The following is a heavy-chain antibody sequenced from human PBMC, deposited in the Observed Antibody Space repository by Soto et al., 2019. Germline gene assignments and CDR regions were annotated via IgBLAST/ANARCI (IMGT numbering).Heavy chain of an antibody. J-gene: IGHJ4*02. V-gene: IGHV2-5*02. D-gene: IGHD5-12*01. CDR2: IYWDEDK. CDR1: GFSLSTSGVG. CDR3: AHFYGGYDNCDY. Sequence: QITLKESGPTLVEPTQTLTLTCTFSGFSLSTSGVGVGWIRQPPGKALEWLALIYWDEDKPYSPSLKSRLTSTNDTSKNAVVLTMANMDPVDTATYYCAHFYGGYDNCDYWGQGTLVTVSS.